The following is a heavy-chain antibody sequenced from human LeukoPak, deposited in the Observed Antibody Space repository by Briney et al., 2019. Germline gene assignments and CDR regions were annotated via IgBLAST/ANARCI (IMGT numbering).Heavy chain of an antibody. D-gene: IGHD6-13*01. Sequence: GGSLRLSCAASGFTFSSYAMSWVRQAPGKGLEWVSAISGSGGSTYYADSVKGRFTISRDNSKNALYLQMNSLRAEDTAVYYCAKRAGDSSSWYYFDYWGQGTLVTVSS. CDR3: AKRAGDSSSWYYFDY. CDR2: ISGSGGST. J-gene: IGHJ4*02. V-gene: IGHV3-23*01. CDR1: GFTFSSYA.